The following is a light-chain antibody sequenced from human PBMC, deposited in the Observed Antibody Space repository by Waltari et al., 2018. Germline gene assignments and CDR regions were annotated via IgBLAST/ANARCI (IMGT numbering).Light chain of an antibody. Sequence: LVLTQSPSASASLGASIKLTCSLPGEYSAYAIAWHQQQPLKGPRYLMPVNSDGSHKKGDGISERFSGSSSDLDRYLIISRLQSDDEAGYFCQTWGTGIQVFGSGTKLTVL. CDR1: GEYSAYA. J-gene: IGLJ3*02. CDR2: VNSDGSH. CDR3: QTWGTGIQV. V-gene: IGLV4-69*01.